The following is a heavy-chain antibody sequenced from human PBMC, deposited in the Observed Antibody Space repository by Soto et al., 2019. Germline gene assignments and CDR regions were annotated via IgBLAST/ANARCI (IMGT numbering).Heavy chain of an antibody. CDR1: GFTFSSYW. Sequence: EVQLVESGGGLVQPGESLRLSCAASGFTFSSYWMHWVRQAPGKGLVWVSRINSAGSRTNYADSVKGRFTVSRDNAKNTQYLQMNRLRAEDTAVYYCARVLTGSWNWFDPWGQGTLVTVSS. J-gene: IGHJ5*02. CDR3: ARVLTGSWNWFDP. V-gene: IGHV3-74*01. CDR2: INSAGSRT. D-gene: IGHD6-13*01.